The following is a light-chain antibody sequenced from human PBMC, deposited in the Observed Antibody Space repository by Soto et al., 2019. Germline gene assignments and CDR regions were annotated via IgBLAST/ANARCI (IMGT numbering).Light chain of an antibody. CDR1: QTVSSNF. J-gene: IGKJ1*01. V-gene: IGKV3-20*01. CDR3: QQYGSSPRT. CDR2: GAS. Sequence: EIVLTQSPGTLSLSPGERVTLSCRASQTVSSNFLAWYQQKPGQAPRLLIYGASTRATGIPDKFSGSGSGTGFTLTISRLEPEDLAVYYCQQYGSSPRTFGQGTKVEIK.